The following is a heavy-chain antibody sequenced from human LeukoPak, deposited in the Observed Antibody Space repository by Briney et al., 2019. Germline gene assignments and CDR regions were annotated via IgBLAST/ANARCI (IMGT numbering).Heavy chain of an antibody. V-gene: IGHV4-61*01. Sequence: SETLSLTCTVSGGSVSSGSYYWSWIRQPPGKGLAWIGYIYYSGSTNYNPSLKSRVTISVDTSKNQFSLKLSSVTAADTAVYYCARELWHGSGHFDYWGQGTLVTVSS. CDR2: IYYSGST. CDR1: GGSVSSGSYY. J-gene: IGHJ4*02. D-gene: IGHD6-19*01. CDR3: ARELWHGSGHFDY.